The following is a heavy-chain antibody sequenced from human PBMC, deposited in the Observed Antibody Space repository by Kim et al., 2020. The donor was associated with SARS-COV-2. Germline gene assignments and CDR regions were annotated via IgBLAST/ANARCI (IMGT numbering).Heavy chain of an antibody. Sequence: GSTYYADSVKGRFTISRDNSKNTLYLQMNSLRAEDTAVYYCARDVLGAGYWGQGTLVTVSS. CDR3: ARDVLGAGY. V-gene: IGHV3-53*01. CDR2: GST. J-gene: IGHJ4*02.